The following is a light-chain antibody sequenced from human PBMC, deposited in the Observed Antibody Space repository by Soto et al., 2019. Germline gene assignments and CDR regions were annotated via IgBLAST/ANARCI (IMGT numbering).Light chain of an antibody. V-gene: IGLV2-14*01. CDR2: DVS. CDR3: CSYTSSSTLEV. CDR1: SSDVGGYNY. Sequence: QSVLTQPASVSGSPGQSITISCTGTSSDVGGYNYVSWYQQHPGKAPKLMIYDVSNRPSGVSNRFSGSKSGNTASLTISGLQAEDEADDYCCSYTSSSTLEVFGGGTKLTVL. J-gene: IGLJ3*02.